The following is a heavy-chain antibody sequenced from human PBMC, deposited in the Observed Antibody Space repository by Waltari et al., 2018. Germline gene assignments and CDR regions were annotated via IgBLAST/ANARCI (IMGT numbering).Heavy chain of an antibody. Sequence: EVQLVESGGGLVQPGGSLRLSCAASGFTYSMYWMHWVRQAPGKGLVWVSRSNRDGSSTSYADTVKGRFTISKDNAKNTVYLQMNSRRAEDTDIYYCARGARRTTVTTGWWYFDLWGRGTLVTVSS. V-gene: IGHV3-74*01. CDR2: SNRDGSST. D-gene: IGHD4-17*01. J-gene: IGHJ2*01. CDR3: ARGARRTTVTTGWWYFDL. CDR1: GFTYSMYW.